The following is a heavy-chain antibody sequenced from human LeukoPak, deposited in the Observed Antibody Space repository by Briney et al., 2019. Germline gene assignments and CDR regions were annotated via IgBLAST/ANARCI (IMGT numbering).Heavy chain of an antibody. CDR3: ARRRLGASPFDY. CDR1: GGSVSTNNY. J-gene: IGHJ4*02. V-gene: IGHV4-39*01. Sequence: SETLSLTCTVSGGSVSTNNYWGWIRQPPGKGLEWIGSIFYSGNTYYNPSLKSRVTISVDTSKNQFSLRLTSVTAADTAVYYCARRRLGASPFDYWGQGTLVTVSS. CDR2: IFYSGNT. D-gene: IGHD3-16*01.